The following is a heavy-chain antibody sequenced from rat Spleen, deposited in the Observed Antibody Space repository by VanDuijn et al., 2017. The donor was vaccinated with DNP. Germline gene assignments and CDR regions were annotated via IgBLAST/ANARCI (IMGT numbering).Heavy chain of an antibody. Sequence: EVQLVQSGGGLVQPGRSLKVSCAASGFTFSDYYMAWIRQVPGKGLEWIASITSGVGSTSYPDSVKGRFTISRDDARNTLYLQMNSLRSEDTATYYCARVGDLHDGGSGDALDAWGQGTSVTVSS. D-gene: IGHD1-12*02. J-gene: IGHJ4*01. CDR1: GFTFSDYY. CDR2: ITSGVGST. CDR3: ARVGDLHDGGSGDALDA. V-gene: IGHV5-25*01.